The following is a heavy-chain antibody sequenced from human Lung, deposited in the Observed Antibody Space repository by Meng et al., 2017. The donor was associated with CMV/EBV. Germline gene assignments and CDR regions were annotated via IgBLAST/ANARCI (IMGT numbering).Heavy chain of an antibody. CDR3: TTQTVTYCSSTSCSDY. CDR2: IKSKTDGGTT. J-gene: IGHJ4*02. V-gene: IGHV3-15*01. Sequence: FTFSNAWMSWVRQAPGTGLEWVGRIKSKTDGGTTDYAAPVKGRFTISRDDSKNTLYLQMNSLKTEDTAVYYCTTQTVTYCSSTSCSDYWGQGTLVTVSS. D-gene: IGHD2-2*01. CDR1: FTFSNAW.